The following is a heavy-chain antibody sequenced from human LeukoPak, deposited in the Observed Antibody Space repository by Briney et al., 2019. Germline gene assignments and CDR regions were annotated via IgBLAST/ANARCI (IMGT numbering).Heavy chain of an antibody. Sequence: GGSLRLSCAASGFTFSSYGMHWVREAPGKGLEWVAVIWYDGSNKYYADSVKGRFTISRDNSKNTLYLQMNSLRAEDTAVYYCARDSRDTAMVGPDYWGQGTLVTVSS. V-gene: IGHV3-33*01. J-gene: IGHJ4*02. CDR1: GFTFSSYG. CDR3: ARDSRDTAMVGPDY. D-gene: IGHD5-18*01. CDR2: IWYDGSNK.